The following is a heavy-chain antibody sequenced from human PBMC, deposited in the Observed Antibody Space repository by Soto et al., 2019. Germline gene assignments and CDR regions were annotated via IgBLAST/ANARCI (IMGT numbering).Heavy chain of an antibody. Sequence: SETLSLTCAVSGGSISSSNWWSWVRQPPGKGLEWIGEIYHSGSTNYNPYLKSRVNISVDKSKNQFSLKLSSVTAADTAVYYCARYSHADAYYYGSGSHYYYGMDVWGQGTTVTAP. CDR2: IYHSGST. D-gene: IGHD3-10*01. CDR3: ARYSHADAYYYGSGSHYYYGMDV. J-gene: IGHJ6*02. CDR1: GGSISSSNW. V-gene: IGHV4-4*02.